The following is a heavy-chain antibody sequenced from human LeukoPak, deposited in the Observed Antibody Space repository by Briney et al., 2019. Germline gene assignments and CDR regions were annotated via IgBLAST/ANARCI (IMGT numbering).Heavy chain of an antibody. J-gene: IGHJ3*02. Sequence: PSETLSLTCTVSGGSISSYYWSWIRQPAGKGLEWIGRIYTSGSTNYNPSLKSRVTMSVDTSKSQFSLKLSSVTAADTAVYYCARDLTVATRNAFDIWGQGTMVTVSS. CDR3: ARDLTVATRNAFDI. CDR1: GGSISSYY. D-gene: IGHD5-12*01. CDR2: IYTSGST. V-gene: IGHV4-4*07.